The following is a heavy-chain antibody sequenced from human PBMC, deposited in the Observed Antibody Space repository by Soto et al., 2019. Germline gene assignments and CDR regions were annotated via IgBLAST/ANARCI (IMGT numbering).Heavy chain of an antibody. J-gene: IGHJ4*02. CDR3: ARTPRAQMIVLEAATRFDY. CDR1: GYTFTTYG. D-gene: IGHD2-15*01. Sequence: QVQLVQSGAEVKRPGASVKVSCKASGYTFTTYGFNWVRQAPGQGLEWMGWISPYNGETNYAQNFQGRVTLTTDTSTSTAYMELRSLTSDDTAIYYCARTPRAQMIVLEAATRFDYWGQGTLVTVSS. CDR2: ISPYNGET. V-gene: IGHV1-18*04.